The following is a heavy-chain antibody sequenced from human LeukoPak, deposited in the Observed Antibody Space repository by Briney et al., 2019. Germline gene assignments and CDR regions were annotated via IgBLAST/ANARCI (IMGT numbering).Heavy chain of an antibody. CDR1: GGSFSGYY. J-gene: IGHJ4*02. Sequence: PSETPSLTCAVYGGSFSGYYWSWIRQPPGKGLEWIGEINHSGSTNYNPSLKSRVTISVDTSKNQFSLKLSSVTAADTAVYYCARARGSGDYWGQGTLVTVSS. CDR3: ARARGSGDY. V-gene: IGHV4-34*01. CDR2: INHSGST. D-gene: IGHD6-19*01.